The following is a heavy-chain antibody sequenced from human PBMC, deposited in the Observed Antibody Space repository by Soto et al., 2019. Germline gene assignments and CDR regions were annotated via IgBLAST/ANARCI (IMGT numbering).Heavy chain of an antibody. CDR2: ISGYNDNT. CDR3: AREYCSGGSGYGADY. J-gene: IGHJ4*02. CDR1: GYTFTTYG. D-gene: IGHD2-15*01. V-gene: IGHV1-18*01. Sequence: GASVKVSWKASGYTFTTYGMSWVRQAPGRGLEWMGWISGYNDNTKYAQNFQGRVTMTTDTPTSTAYMELGSLGSDDTAVYYCAREYCSGGSGYGADYWGQGTLVTVSS.